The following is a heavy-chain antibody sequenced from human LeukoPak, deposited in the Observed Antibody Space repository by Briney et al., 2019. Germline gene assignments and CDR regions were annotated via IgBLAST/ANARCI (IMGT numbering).Heavy chain of an antibody. Sequence: SETLSLTCTVSGGSISSYYWSWLRQSPGKGLEWIGYIYYSGSTNYNPSLKSRVTISVDTSKSQFSLKLTSVTAADTAVYYCATWGTAMDTFDYWGQGTLVTVSS. CDR1: GGSISSYY. CDR2: IYYSGST. D-gene: IGHD5-18*01. V-gene: IGHV4-59*01. CDR3: ATWGTAMDTFDY. J-gene: IGHJ4*02.